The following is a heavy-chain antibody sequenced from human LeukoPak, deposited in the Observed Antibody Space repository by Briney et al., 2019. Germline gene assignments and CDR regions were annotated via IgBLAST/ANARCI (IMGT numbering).Heavy chain of an antibody. V-gene: IGHV3-30*02. D-gene: IGHD3-10*01. J-gene: IGHJ4*02. Sequence: GGSLRLSCAASGFTFSSYGMHWVRQAPGKGLEWVAFIRYDGSNKYYADSVKGRFTISRDNAKNSLYLQMNSLRAEDTAVYYCARDTMVRGVLSSIYWGQGTLVTVSS. CDR3: ARDTMVRGVLSSIY. CDR2: IRYDGSNK. CDR1: GFTFSSYG.